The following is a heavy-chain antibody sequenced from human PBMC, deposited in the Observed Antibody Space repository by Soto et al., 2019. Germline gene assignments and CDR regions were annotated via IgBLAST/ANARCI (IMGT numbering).Heavy chain of an antibody. CDR1: GFTFSSYA. Sequence: GGSLRLSCAASGFTFSSYAISWVRQAPGKGLEWVSAISGSGGSTYYADSVKGRFTISRDNSKNTLYLQMNSLRAEDPAVYYCASSMTFMPDAIYIWGQRTLLTVSS. CDR3: ASSMTFMPDAIYI. D-gene: IGHD2-2*01. V-gene: IGHV3-23*01. CDR2: ISGSGGST. J-gene: IGHJ3*02.